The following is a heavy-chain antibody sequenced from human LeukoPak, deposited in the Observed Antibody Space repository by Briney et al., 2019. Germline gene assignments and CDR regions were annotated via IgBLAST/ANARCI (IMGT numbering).Heavy chain of an antibody. CDR3: ARLEGRWDDYTKYYFHY. CDR1: GGSLSGYY. Sequence: SETLSLTCAVYGGSLSGYYWSWIRQPPAKGLEWVGEINHVGHTNHNPSLKSRLIMSVDTSKNQFSLKLNSMTAADTAVYYCARLEGRWDDYTKYYFHYWGQGTLVLVSS. D-gene: IGHD4-11*01. CDR2: INHVGHT. J-gene: IGHJ4*02. V-gene: IGHV4-34*01.